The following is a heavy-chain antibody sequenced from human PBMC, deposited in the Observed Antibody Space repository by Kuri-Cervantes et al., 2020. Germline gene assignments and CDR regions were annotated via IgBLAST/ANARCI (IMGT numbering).Heavy chain of an antibody. V-gene: IGHV3-21*01. J-gene: IGHJ4*02. CDR1: GFTFSSYS. CDR3: ARPVYSSSNTDF. Sequence: GESLKISCAASGFTFSSYSMNWVRQAPGKGLEWVSSISSSSSYIYYADSVKGRFTISRDNAKNSLYLQMHSLRVEDTAVYYCARPVYSSSNTDFWGQGALVTVSS. D-gene: IGHD6-6*01. CDR2: ISSSSSYI.